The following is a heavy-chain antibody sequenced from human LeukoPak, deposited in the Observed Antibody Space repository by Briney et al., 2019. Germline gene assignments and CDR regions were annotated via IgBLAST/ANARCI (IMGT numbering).Heavy chain of an antibody. CDR2: ISFDGRIE. CDR1: GFTFTNYG. CDR3: AKERASMGADAFDI. J-gene: IGHJ3*02. V-gene: IGHV3-30*18. Sequence: GRSLRLSCAASGFTFTNYGMHWVRQAPGKGREWVAIISFDGRIEYYVDSVKGRFTISRDKSKNTLYLQMNSLRPEDTAVYYCAKERASMGADAFDIWGQGTMVTVSS. D-gene: IGHD1-26*01.